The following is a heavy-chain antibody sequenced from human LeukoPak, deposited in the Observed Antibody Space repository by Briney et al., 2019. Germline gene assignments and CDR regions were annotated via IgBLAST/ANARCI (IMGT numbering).Heavy chain of an antibody. J-gene: IGHJ4*02. V-gene: IGHV3-21*06. D-gene: IGHD2-2*01. CDR1: AFTFSSYN. CDR3: ARAGVCTTTSCDGGIDY. Sequence: PGGSLRLSCAASAFTFSSYNMKWVRQAPVKGLERVSFISTTSNYIYYADSVKGRFTISRDNAKNSLYLQMNSLRGEDAALYYCARAGVCTTTSCDGGIDYWGQGTLVTVSS. CDR2: ISTTSNYI.